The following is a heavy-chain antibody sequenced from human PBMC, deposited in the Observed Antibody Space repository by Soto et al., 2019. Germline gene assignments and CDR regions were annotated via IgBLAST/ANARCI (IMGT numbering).Heavy chain of an antibody. D-gene: IGHD6-6*01. CDR1: GFTFSSYA. CDR3: AKRSSSSTFDY. V-gene: IGHV3-23*01. J-gene: IGHJ4*02. Sequence: EVQLLESGGGLVQPGESLRLSCAASGFTFSSYAMSWVRQAPGKGLEWVSVISGSDDSTYYADSVKGRFTISRDNSKNTLYLQRNRLRAEDTAVYYCAKRSSSSTFDYWGQGTLVTVSS. CDR2: ISGSDDST.